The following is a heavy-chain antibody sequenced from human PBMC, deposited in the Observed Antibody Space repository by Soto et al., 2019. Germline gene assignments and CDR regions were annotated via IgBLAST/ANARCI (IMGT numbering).Heavy chain of an antibody. CDR3: ARALSSGPFDY. D-gene: IGHD6-19*01. CDR1: GGSISSGGYS. Sequence: TLSLTCAVSGGSISSGGYSWSWIRQPPGKGLEWIGYIYHSGSTYYNPSLKSRVTISVDRSKNQFSLKLSSVTAADTAVYYCARALSSGPFDYWGQGTLVTVSS. V-gene: IGHV4-30-2*01. CDR2: IYHSGST. J-gene: IGHJ4*02.